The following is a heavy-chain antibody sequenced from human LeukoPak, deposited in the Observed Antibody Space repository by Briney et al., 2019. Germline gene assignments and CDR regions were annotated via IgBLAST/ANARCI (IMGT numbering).Heavy chain of an antibody. V-gene: IGHV4-38-2*02. J-gene: IGHJ6*03. CDR2: IYHSGST. CDR1: GYSISSGYY. D-gene: IGHD4-17*01. Sequence: SETLSLTCTVSGYSISSGYYWGWIRQPPGKGLEWIGSIYHSGSTNYNPSLKSRVTISVDTSKNQFSLKLSSVTAADTAVYYCARLIIPGSYGDYGRHYYYYMDVWGKGTTVTISS. CDR3: ARLIIPGSYGDYGRHYYYYMDV.